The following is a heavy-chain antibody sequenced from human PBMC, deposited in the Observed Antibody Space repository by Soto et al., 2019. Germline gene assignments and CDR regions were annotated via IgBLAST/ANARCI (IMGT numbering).Heavy chain of an antibody. Sequence: GVSVKVSCTASGDAFAIYGISWVRQAPGQGLEWMGWISAYNGNTNYAQKLQGRVAMTTDASTSTAYMELRSLRSDDTAVHSCAIMLGIAAAGTRGDDAFDIWGQGTMVTVSS. CDR1: GDAFAIYG. V-gene: IGHV1-18*04. J-gene: IGHJ3*02. D-gene: IGHD6-13*01. CDR3: AIMLGIAAAGTRGDDAFDI. CDR2: ISAYNGNT.